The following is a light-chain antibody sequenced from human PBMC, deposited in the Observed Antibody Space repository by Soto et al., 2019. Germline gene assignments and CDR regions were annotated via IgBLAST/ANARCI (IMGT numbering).Light chain of an antibody. CDR3: QHYNSSLEA. Sequence: DIQMTQSPSTLSGSVGDRVTITCRASQTISSWLAWYQQKPVKAPKLLTSKASTLKSGVPSRFSGSGSGTEFTLTISSLEPDDFAYYYCQHYNSSLEAFGQGTKVDLK. CDR1: QTISSW. V-gene: IGKV1-5*03. J-gene: IGKJ1*01. CDR2: KAS.